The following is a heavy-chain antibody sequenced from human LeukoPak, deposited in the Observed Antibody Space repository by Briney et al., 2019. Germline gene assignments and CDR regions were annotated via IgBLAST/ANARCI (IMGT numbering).Heavy chain of an antibody. CDR1: GFTFSSSG. Sequence: SGGSLRLSCAASGFTFSSSGMHWVRQAPGKGLEWVAFIRYDGSNKYYADSVKGRFTISRDSSKDTLYLQMNSLKTEDTAVYYCAKDRGGQRLTPGGTFGDWFDPWGQGTLVTVSS. D-gene: IGHD4-23*01. V-gene: IGHV3-30*02. CDR2: IRYDGSNK. CDR3: AKDRGGQRLTPGGTFGDWFDP. J-gene: IGHJ5*02.